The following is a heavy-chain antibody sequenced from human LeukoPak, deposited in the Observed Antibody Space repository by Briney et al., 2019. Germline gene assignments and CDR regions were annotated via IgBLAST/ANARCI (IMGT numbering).Heavy chain of an antibody. D-gene: IGHD3-10*01. CDR1: GCTFSSYS. J-gene: IGHJ1*01. Sequence: PGGSLRLSCAASGCTFSSYSMNWVRQAPGKGLEWVSSISSGSSYIYYADSVKGRFTISRDNAKNSLYLQMSSLRAEDTAVYYCARDGSGSFSFQHWGQGTLVTVSS. V-gene: IGHV3-21*01. CDR3: ARDGSGSFSFQH. CDR2: ISSGSSYI.